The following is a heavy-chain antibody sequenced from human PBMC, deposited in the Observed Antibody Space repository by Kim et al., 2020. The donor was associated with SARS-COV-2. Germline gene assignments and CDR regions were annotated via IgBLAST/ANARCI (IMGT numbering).Heavy chain of an antibody. D-gene: IGHD3-3*01. CDR3: ARGIRFLEWLLSGRAFDI. CDR2: IYYSGST. CDR1: GGSISSYY. J-gene: IGHJ3*02. Sequence: SETLSLTCTVSGGSISSYYWSWIRQPPGKGLEWIGYIYYSGSTNYNPSLKSRVTISVDTSKNQFSLKLSSVTAADTAVYYCARGIRFLEWLLSGRAFDIWGQGTMVTVSS. V-gene: IGHV4-59*08.